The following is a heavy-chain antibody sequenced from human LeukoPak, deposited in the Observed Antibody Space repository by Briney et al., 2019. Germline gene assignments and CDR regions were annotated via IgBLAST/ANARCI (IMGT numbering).Heavy chain of an antibody. D-gene: IGHD3-16*01. CDR3: ARDSRATLYGGMDV. Sequence: GGSLRLSCAASGFTFSSYGMHWVRQAPGKGREGVAVIWYDGSNKYYADSVKGRFTISRDNSKNTLYLQMNSLRADDTAVYYCARDSRATLYGGMDVWGQGTTVTVSS. V-gene: IGHV3-33*01. J-gene: IGHJ6*02. CDR2: IWYDGSNK. CDR1: GFTFSSYG.